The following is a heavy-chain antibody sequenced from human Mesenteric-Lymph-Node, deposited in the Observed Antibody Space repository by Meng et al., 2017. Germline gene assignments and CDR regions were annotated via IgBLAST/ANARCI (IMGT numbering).Heavy chain of an antibody. V-gene: IGHV6-1*01. Sequence: SQTPSLTCAISGDSVSSNIAAWNWIRQSPSRGLEWLVRTYYRSKWYNEYAPSVKSRIIINPDTSKNQFSLQLNSVTPEDTAVYYCTRGSWHYNGMDVWAQGTTVTVSS. CDR1: GDSVSSNIAA. J-gene: IGHJ6*02. CDR3: TRGSWHYNGMDV. CDR2: TYYRSKWYN.